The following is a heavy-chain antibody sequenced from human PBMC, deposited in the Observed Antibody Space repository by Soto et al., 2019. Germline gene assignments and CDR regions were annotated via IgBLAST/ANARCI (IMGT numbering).Heavy chain of an antibody. CDR3: AKDPIVVVLPRLFDY. J-gene: IGHJ4*02. CDR2: ISGSGGST. D-gene: IGHD3-22*01. V-gene: IGHV3-23*01. CDR1: GFTFSSYA. Sequence: EVQLLESGGGLVQPGGSLRLSCAASGFTFSSYAMSWVRQAPGKGLEWVSAISGSGGSTYYADSVKGRFTISRDNSKNTLELQMSSLGAEDTAVYYCAKDPIVVVLPRLFDYWGQGTLVTVSS.